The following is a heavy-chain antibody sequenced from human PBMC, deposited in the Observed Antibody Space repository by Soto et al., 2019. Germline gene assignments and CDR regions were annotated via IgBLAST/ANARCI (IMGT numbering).Heavy chain of an antibody. CDR2: IYATGTT. CDR3: VRDGTKTLRDWFDP. CDR1: GASISGFC. Sequence: SETLSLTCTVAGASISGFCWSWIRKSAGKGLEWIGRIYATGTTDYNPSLKSRVMMSVDTSKKQFSLKLRSVTAADTAVYYCVRDGTKTLRDWFDPWGQGISVTVSS. J-gene: IGHJ5*02. V-gene: IGHV4-4*07. D-gene: IGHD1-1*01.